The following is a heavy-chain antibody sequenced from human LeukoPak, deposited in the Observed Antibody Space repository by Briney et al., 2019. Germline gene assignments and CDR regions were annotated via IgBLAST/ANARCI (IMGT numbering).Heavy chain of an antibody. J-gene: IGHJ5*02. V-gene: IGHV4-30-4*08. CDR2: IYYSGST. CDR1: GGSISSGDYY. CDR3: AGGRYNWNDGSGGWFDP. D-gene: IGHD1-1*01. Sequence: PSQTLSLTCTVSGGSISSGDYYWSWIRQPPGKGLEWIGYIYYSGSTYYNPSLKSRVTISVDTSKNQFSLKLSSVTAADTAVYFCAGGRYNWNDGSGGWFDPWGQGTLVTVSS.